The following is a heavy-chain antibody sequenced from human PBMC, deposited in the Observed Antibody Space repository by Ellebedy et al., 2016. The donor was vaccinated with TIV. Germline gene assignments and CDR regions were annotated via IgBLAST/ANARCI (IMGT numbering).Heavy chain of an antibody. CDR2: IIPIFGTA. V-gene: IGHV1-69*13. CDR3: ARSYYDSSGYYPYYFDY. CDR1: GYTFTSYA. J-gene: IGHJ4*02. Sequence: ASVKVSCKASGYTFTSYAISWVRQAPGQGLEWMGGIIPIFGTANYAQKFQGRVTITADESTSTAYMELSSLRSEDTAVYYCARSYYDSSGYYPYYFDYWGQGTLVTVSS. D-gene: IGHD3-22*01.